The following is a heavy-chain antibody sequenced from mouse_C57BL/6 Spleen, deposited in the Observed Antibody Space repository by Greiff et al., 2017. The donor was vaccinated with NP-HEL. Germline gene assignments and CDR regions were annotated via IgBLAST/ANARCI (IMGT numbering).Heavy chain of an antibody. Sequence: EVKVVESGGGLVKPGGSLKLSCAASGFTFSSYTMSWVRQTPEKRLEWVATISGGGGNTYYPDSVKGRFTISRDNAKNTLYLQMSSLRSEDTALYYCARHMGYFDVWGTGTTVTVSS. J-gene: IGHJ1*03. D-gene: IGHD1-1*02. CDR2: ISGGGGNT. CDR1: GFTFSSYT. CDR3: ARHMGYFDV. V-gene: IGHV5-9*01.